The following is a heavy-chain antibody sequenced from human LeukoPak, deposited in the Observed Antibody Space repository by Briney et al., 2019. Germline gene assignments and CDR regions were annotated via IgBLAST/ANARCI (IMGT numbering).Heavy chain of an antibody. CDR3: ARPLLRGYSYGYGY. CDR2: IYYSGST. V-gene: IGHV4-39*01. D-gene: IGHD5-18*01. Sequence: SETLSLTCTVSGGSISSSSYYWGWIRQPPGKGLEWIGSIYYSGSTYYNPSLKSRVTISVDTSKNQFSLKLSSVAAADTAVYYCARPLLRGYSYGYGYWGQGTLVTVSS. CDR1: GGSISSSSYY. J-gene: IGHJ4*02.